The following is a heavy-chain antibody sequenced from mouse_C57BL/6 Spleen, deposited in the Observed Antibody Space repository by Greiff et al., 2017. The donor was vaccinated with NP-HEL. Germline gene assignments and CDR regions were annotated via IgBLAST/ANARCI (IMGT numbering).Heavy chain of an antibody. J-gene: IGHJ2*01. CDR2: IYPGDGDT. Sequence: QVQLQQSGAELVKPGASVKISCKASGYAFSSYWMNWVKQRPGKGLEWIGQIYPGDGDTNYNGKFKGKATLTADKSSSTAYMQLSSLTSEDSAVYFCARREELAYYFDYWGQGTTLTVSS. D-gene: IGHD4-1*01. CDR1: GYAFSSYW. V-gene: IGHV1-80*01. CDR3: ARREELAYYFDY.